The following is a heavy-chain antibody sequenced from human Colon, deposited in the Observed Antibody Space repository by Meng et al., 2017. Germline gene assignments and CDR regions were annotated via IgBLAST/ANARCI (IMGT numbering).Heavy chain of an antibody. V-gene: IGHV4-30-2*06. CDR1: GDSVTTTLSS. Sequence: QLQLQESGSRLVKASQALSLTCAVSGDSVTTTLSSWSWIRQSPGKGLEWIGNIYDNGYTYYSPSLRSRVTISVDRSNNQFSLNLNSVTAADTVVYFCARGYRGSTYFAYWGQGILVTVSS. D-gene: IGHD3-16*01. CDR2: IYDNGYT. CDR3: ARGYRGSTYFAY. J-gene: IGHJ4*02.